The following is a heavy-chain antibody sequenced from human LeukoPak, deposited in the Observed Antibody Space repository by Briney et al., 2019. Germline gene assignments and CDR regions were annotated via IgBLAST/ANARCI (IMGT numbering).Heavy chain of an antibody. CDR2: IKQDGSEI. CDR3: ARADSSGYYHPIN. Sequence: PGGSLTPSCAASGFTFSGYWMSWVRQAPGKGPEWVANIKQDGSEIYYVDSVKGRFTISRDNAKNSLYLQMNSLRAEDTAVYYCARADSSGYYHPINWGQGTLVTVSS. V-gene: IGHV3-7*01. J-gene: IGHJ4*02. D-gene: IGHD3-22*01. CDR1: GFTFSGYW.